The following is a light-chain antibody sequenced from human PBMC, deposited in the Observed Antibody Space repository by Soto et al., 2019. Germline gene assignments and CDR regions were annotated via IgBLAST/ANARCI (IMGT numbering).Light chain of an antibody. V-gene: IGLV1-40*01. CDR1: SSNIGAGYD. Sequence: QSVLTQPPSVSGAPGQRVTISCTGSSSNIGAGYDVHWYQQLPRTAPKLLIYSNNNRPSGVPDRFSGSRSGTSATLGITGLQTGDEADYYCGTWDSSLSAGVFGGGTKLTVL. J-gene: IGLJ3*02. CDR3: GTWDSSLSAGV. CDR2: SNN.